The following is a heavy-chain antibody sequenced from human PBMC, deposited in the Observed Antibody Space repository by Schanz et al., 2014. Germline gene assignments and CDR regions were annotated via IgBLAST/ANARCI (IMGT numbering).Heavy chain of an antibody. CDR3: AKDYRTGAIDY. CDR2: IWFDGSNK. CDR1: GFTFSRSG. D-gene: IGHD7-27*01. Sequence: QVQLVESGGGLVQPGRSLRLSCAASGFTFSRSGMHWVRQGPGKGLGWVAIIWFDGSNKYYADSVKGRFTISRDNSKNTLFLQMNSLRAEDTAVYYCAKDYRTGAIDYWGQGTLVTVSS. V-gene: IGHV3-33*06. J-gene: IGHJ4*02.